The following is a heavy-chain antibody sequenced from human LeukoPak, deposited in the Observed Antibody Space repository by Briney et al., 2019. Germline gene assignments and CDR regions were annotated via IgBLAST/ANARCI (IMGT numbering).Heavy chain of an antibody. J-gene: IGHJ4*02. D-gene: IGHD2-15*01. V-gene: IGHV5-51*01. Sequence: YWSWIRQPPGKGLEWMGIIYPGDSDTRYSPSFQGQVTISADKSISTAYLQWSSPKASDTAMYYCARYCSGGSCYSDYFDYWGQGTLVTVSS. CDR3: ARYCSGGSCYSDYFDY. CDR2: IYPGDSDT. CDR1: YW.